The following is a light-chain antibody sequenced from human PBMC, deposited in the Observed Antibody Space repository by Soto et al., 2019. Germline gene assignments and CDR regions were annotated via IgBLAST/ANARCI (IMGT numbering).Light chain of an antibody. Sequence: QSVLTQPASVSGSPGQSITISCTGTSSDVGGYNYVSWYQHHPGKVPQLLIYDVSNRPSGVSNRLSGSKSGNTASLTISGLQAEDEADYYCYSYTSSNTYVFGTGTKVTVL. CDR2: DVS. CDR3: YSYTSSNTYV. V-gene: IGLV2-14*03. J-gene: IGLJ1*01. CDR1: SSDVGGYNY.